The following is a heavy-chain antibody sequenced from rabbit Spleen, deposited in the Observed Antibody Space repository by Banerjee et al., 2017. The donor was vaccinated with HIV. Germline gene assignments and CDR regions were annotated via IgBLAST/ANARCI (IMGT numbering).Heavy chain of an antibody. J-gene: IGHJ4*01. CDR2: IAGTSGST. Sequence: QEQLVESGGGLVQPEGSLTLTCTASGFSFSSSYYMCWVRQAPGKRPEWIGCIAGTSGSTYYASWAKGRFTIPKTSSTTVTLRMTSLTAADRATYFCARDLIGVIGWNFYLWGPGTLVTVS. D-gene: IGHD2-1*01. CDR1: GFSFSSSYY. CDR3: ARDLIGVIGWNFYL. V-gene: IGHV1S45*01.